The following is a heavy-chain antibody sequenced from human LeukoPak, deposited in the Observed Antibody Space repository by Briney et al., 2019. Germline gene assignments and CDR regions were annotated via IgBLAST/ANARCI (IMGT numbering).Heavy chain of an antibody. D-gene: IGHD3-16*01. CDR2: ISSSSGYI. V-gene: IGHV3-21*01. CDR1: GFTSSNYN. J-gene: IGHJ4*02. CDR3: ARDPHDLGCADY. Sequence: PGGSLRLSCAASGFTSSNYNMNWVRQAPEKGLEWVSSISSSSGYIYYADSMKGRFTISRDNAKNSLYLQMNSLRAEDTAVYYCARDPHDLGCADYWGQGTLVTVSS.